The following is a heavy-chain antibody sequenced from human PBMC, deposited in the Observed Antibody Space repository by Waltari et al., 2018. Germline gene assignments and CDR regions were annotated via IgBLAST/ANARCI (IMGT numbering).Heavy chain of an antibody. J-gene: IGHJ4*02. CDR2: IFPADSDA. Sequence: EVQLVQSGAEVKKPGESLKISCEGSGYTSNTYYIAWVRQMPGKGLEWVGFIFPADSDARYSPSFQGQVTISVDKYTRTAYLQWSSLKASDTAIYYCARHSRPAMAAPFDYWGQGTLVTVSS. CDR1: GYTSNTYY. V-gene: IGHV5-51*01. D-gene: IGHD2-15*01. CDR3: ARHSRPAMAAPFDY.